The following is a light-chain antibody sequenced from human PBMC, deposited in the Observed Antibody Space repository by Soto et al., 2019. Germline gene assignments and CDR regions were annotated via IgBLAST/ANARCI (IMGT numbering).Light chain of an antibody. CDR2: EVS. CDR1: SSDVGGYKY. Sequence: QSALTQPASVSGSPGQSIAISCTGTSSDVGGYKYVSWYQQHPGKAPKLMIYEVSNRPSGVSNRFSGSKSGNTASLTLSGLQAEDEADYYCSSYTSSSTPYVFGTGTKVTVL. J-gene: IGLJ1*01. CDR3: SSYTSSSTPYV. V-gene: IGLV2-14*01.